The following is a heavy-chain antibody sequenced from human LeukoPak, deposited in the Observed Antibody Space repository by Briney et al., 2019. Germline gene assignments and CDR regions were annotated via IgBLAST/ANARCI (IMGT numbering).Heavy chain of an antibody. CDR2: IYYSGST. CDR3: ARLVCGGGSCPAEFDY. Sequence: SETLSLTCIVSGGSISSGGHYWGWIRRPPGKGLEWIGSIYYSGSTYYNPSLNSRVTMFIDMSKNHFSLKMSSVTATDTAVYYCARLVCGGGSCPAEFDYWGQGTLVTVSS. D-gene: IGHD2-15*01. J-gene: IGHJ4*02. V-gene: IGHV4-39*02. CDR1: GGSISSGGHY.